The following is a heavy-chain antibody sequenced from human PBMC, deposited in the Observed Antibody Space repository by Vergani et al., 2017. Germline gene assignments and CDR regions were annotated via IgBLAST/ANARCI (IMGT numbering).Heavy chain of an antibody. D-gene: IGHD3-10*01. CDR1: GFTVSGNY. V-gene: IGHV3-66*02. Sequence: ELQLVESGGGLVQPGGSLRLSCAASGFTVSGNYMTRVRQAPGKGLEWVSHIHSEDETYYADSVKGRVTITSDTSKNTIHLQINNLRVEDPAVYYCAGGDYYGWGTYVDPWGQGTLVTVSS. CDR2: IHSEDET. CDR3: AGGDYYGWGTYVDP. J-gene: IGHJ5*02.